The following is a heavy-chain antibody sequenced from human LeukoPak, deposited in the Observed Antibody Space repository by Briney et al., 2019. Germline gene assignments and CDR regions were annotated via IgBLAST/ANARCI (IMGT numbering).Heavy chain of an antibody. D-gene: IGHD2-2*02. CDR1: GDSFSSSSYN. CDR3: ARVVPAAIVLGYFDY. J-gene: IGHJ4*02. Sequence: SETLSLTCTVSGDSFSSSSYNWGWIRQPPGKGLEWIGYIYYSGSTYYNPSLKSRVTISVDTSKNQFSLKLSSVTAADTAVYYCARVVPAAIVLGYFDYWGQGTLVTVSS. CDR2: IYYSGST. V-gene: IGHV4-30-4*08.